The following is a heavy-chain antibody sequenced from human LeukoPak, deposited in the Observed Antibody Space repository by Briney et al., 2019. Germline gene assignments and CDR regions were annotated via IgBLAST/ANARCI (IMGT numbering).Heavy chain of an antibody. CDR1: GGSISNYY. Sequence: KPSETLSLTCTVSGGSISNYYWNWIRQPPGKGLEWIGYFYYSGSTNYNPSLKSRVTISVDTSKNQFSLMLSSVTAADTAVYYCARDFWSGYYADYYYYMDVWGKGTTVTVSS. J-gene: IGHJ6*03. CDR2: FYYSGST. D-gene: IGHD3-3*01. V-gene: IGHV4-59*01. CDR3: ARDFWSGYYADYYYYMDV.